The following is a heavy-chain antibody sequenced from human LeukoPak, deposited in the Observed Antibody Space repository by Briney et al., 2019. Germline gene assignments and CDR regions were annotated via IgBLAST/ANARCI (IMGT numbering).Heavy chain of an antibody. V-gene: IGHV3-21*01. CDR1: GVTFSSYS. CDR3: ADASGTY. Sequence: GGSLRLSCAVSGVTFSSYSMTWVRQAPGKGLEWVSSISSTSNYINYADSVKGRFTISRDNAKNSLSLQMNSLRAEDTAVYYCADASGTYWGQGTLVTVSS. D-gene: IGHD3-10*01. J-gene: IGHJ4*02. CDR2: ISSTSNYI.